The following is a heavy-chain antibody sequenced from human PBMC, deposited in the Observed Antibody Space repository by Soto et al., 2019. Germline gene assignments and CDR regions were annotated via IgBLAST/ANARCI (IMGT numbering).Heavy chain of an antibody. J-gene: IGHJ4*02. CDR2: IYHSGST. CDR3: AGEEYSSSWYSNKFDY. CDR1: GGSISSSNW. D-gene: IGHD6-13*01. Sequence: QVQLQESGPGLVKPSGTLSLTCAVSGGSISSSNWWSWVRRPPGKGLEWIGEIYHSGSTNYNPSLKSRVTISVDKSKNQFSLKLSSVTAADTAVYYCAGEEYSSSWYSNKFDYWGQGTLVTVSS. V-gene: IGHV4-4*02.